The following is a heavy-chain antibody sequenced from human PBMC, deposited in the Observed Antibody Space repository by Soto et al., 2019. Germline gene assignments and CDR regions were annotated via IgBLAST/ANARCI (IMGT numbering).Heavy chain of an antibody. V-gene: IGHV4-30-4*01. Sequence: SETLSLTCTVSGGSISSGDSYWSWVRQPPGKGLEWIGYIYYSGTTFYNPSLVSRLTISVDTSKNQFSLKLYSVTAADTAVYYCAREGAPPYSYYYGTDVWGQGTTVTVSS. CDR2: IYYSGTT. D-gene: IGHD3-16*01. CDR1: GGSISSGDSY. J-gene: IGHJ6*02. CDR3: AREGAPPYSYYYGTDV.